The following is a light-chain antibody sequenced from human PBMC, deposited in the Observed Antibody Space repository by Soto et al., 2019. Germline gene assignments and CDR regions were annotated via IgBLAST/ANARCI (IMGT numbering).Light chain of an antibody. J-gene: IGKJ3*01. CDR1: QSDNIN. CDR3: QQYNKWPLT. Sequence: EVVMTQSRATLSVSQGERVTLSCRASQSDNINLAWYQQKVGQAPRLLIYGASTRATGISARFSGTGSQTEFTLTISSLPSESFAVYYCQQYNKWPLTFGRGTKVDTK. V-gene: IGKV3-15*01. CDR2: GAS.